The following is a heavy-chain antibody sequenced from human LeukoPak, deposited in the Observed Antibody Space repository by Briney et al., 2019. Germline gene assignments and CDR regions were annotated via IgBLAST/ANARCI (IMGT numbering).Heavy chain of an antibody. V-gene: IGHV3-23*01. CDR2: ISGSGRST. J-gene: IGHJ4*02. D-gene: IGHD2-2*01. CDR1: GFTFSSYA. CDR3: ARDYCSSTSCLFDY. Sequence: PGGSLRLSCAASGFTFSSYAMSWVRQTPGKGLEWVSAISGSGRSTYYADSVKGRFTISRDTSQSTLYLQMSSLRADDTAVYYCARDYCSSTSCLFDYWGQGTLVSVSS.